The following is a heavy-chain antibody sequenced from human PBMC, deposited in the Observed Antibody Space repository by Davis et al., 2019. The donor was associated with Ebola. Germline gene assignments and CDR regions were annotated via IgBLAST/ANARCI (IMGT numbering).Heavy chain of an antibody. D-gene: IGHD3-22*01. Sequence: PSETLSLTCTVSGGSISSYYWSWIRQPPGKGLEWIGYIYYSGSTNYNPSLKSRVTISVDTSKNQFSLKLSSVTAADTAVYYCAGGFSMIVPGPGAFDIWGQGTMVTVSS. CDR1: GGSISSYY. CDR3: AGGFSMIVPGPGAFDI. J-gene: IGHJ3*02. V-gene: IGHV4-59*01. CDR2: IYYSGST.